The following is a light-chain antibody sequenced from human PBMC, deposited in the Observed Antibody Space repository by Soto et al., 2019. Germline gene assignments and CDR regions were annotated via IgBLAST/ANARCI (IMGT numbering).Light chain of an antibody. CDR1: QSVSSSY. CDR3: QQYGSSPWT. J-gene: IGKJ1*01. CDR2: GAS. V-gene: IGKV3-20*01. Sequence: EIVLTQSPGTLSLSPGERATLSCRASQSVSSSYLAWYQQKPGQAPRLLIYGASSRATGIPARFSGSGSGTDFTLTISRLEPEDFAVYYCQQYGSSPWTFGHATKVEIK.